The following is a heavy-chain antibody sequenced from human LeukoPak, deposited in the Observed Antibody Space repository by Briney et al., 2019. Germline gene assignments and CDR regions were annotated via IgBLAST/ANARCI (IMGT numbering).Heavy chain of an antibody. V-gene: IGHV4-39*07. J-gene: IGHJ5*02. Sequence: PSGTLSLTCTVSGGSISSSSYYWGWIRQPPGKGLEWIGSIYYRGSTYYNPSLKSRVTMSVDTSKNQFSLKLSSVTAADTAVYYCARDIAAALYNWFDPWGQGTLVTVSS. CDR2: IYYRGST. CDR3: ARDIAAALYNWFDP. D-gene: IGHD6-13*01. CDR1: GGSISSSSYY.